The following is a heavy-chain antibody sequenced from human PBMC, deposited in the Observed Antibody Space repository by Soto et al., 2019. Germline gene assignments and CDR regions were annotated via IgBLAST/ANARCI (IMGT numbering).Heavy chain of an antibody. J-gene: IGHJ5*02. Sequence: XTLSLPCAVYGGSVSGYYWSWIRQPPGKGLEWIGEINHSGSTNYNPSLKSRVTISVYTSKSQLYLKLSSLTAADTAVYYFARGLEPDILTGYNWFDPWGQGTLGTVS. CDR3: ARGLEPDILTGYNWFDP. D-gene: IGHD3-9*01. CDR2: INHSGST. V-gene: IGHV4-34*01. CDR1: GGSVSGYY.